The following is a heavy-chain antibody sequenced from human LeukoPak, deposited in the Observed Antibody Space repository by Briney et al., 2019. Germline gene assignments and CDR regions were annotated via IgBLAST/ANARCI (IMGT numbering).Heavy chain of an antibody. V-gene: IGHV4-4*07. CDR2: IYVSGTT. D-gene: IGHD2-15*01. CDR1: GGSLSRYY. CDR3: ARDDGGSSKGYFDY. Sequence: PSETLSLTCTVSGGSLSRYYWSWLRQPAGKGLEWIGRIYVSGTTTYSPSLKSRVTMSVDTSKNQFSLNLSSVTAADTAVYYCARDDGGSSKGYFDYWGQGTLVTVSS. J-gene: IGHJ4*02.